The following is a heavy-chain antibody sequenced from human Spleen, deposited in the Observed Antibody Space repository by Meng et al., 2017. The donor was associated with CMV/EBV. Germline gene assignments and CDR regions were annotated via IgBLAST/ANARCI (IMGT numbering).Heavy chain of an antibody. CDR3: AARIRWSAVTYFQH. J-gene: IGHJ1*01. CDR2: INHSGVT. CDR1: NGSFSGYY. V-gene: IGHV4-34*01. Sequence: SQTLSLTCAVYNGSFSGYYWSWIRQSPGKGLEWIGEINHSGVTKNNPSRRSRVTISVDTSKSQFSLKLSSVTAADTAVYYCAARIRWSAVTYFQHWGQGTLVTVSS. D-gene: IGHD5-24*01.